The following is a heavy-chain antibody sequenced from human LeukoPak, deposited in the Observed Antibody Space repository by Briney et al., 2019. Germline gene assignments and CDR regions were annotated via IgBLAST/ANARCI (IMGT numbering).Heavy chain of an antibody. D-gene: IGHD1-1*01. Sequence: GGSLRLSCAASGFTFSTFAMSWVRQTPGKGLEWVSVISGGGGSTDYADSVKGRFTVSRDNSKNTLYLQMNSLRAEDTAVYYCALGTSDRPFDYWGQGTLVTVSS. V-gene: IGHV3-23*01. CDR1: GFTFSTFA. CDR2: ISGGGGST. J-gene: IGHJ4*02. CDR3: ALGTSDRPFDY.